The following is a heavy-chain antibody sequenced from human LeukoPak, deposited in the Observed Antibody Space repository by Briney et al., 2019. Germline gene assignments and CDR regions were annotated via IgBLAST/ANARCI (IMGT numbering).Heavy chain of an antibody. CDR3: ASTDSRLHNKQYADY. V-gene: IGHV4-34*01. Sequence: SETLSLTCAVYGGSFSGYYWSWIRQPPGEGLEWIGEINHSGSTNYNPSLKSRVTISVDTSKNQFSLKLSSVTAADTAVYYCASTDSRLHNKQYADYWGQGTLVTVSS. CDR1: GGSFSGYY. J-gene: IGHJ4*02. CDR2: INHSGST. D-gene: IGHD4-11*01.